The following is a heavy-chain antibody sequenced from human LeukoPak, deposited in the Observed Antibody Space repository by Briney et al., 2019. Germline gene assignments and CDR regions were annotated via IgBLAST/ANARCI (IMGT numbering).Heavy chain of an antibody. Sequence: GGSLRLSCAASGFTFSSYSMNWVRQAPGKGLEWVSYISSSGSTIYYADSVKGRFTISRDNAKNSLYLQMHSLRAEDTAVYYCAELGITMIGGVWGKGTTVTISS. CDR2: ISSSGSTI. CDR1: GFTFSSYS. CDR3: AELGITMIGGV. J-gene: IGHJ6*04. V-gene: IGHV3-48*04. D-gene: IGHD3-10*02.